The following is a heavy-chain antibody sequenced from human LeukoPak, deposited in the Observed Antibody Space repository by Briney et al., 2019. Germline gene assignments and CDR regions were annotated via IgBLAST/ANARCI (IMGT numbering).Heavy chain of an antibody. D-gene: IGHD4-23*01. CDR1: VFSLSRYA. V-gene: IGHV3-23*01. Sequence: GGALRLSSVTSVFSLSRYAMSTGREAPGEGVERGAAICGSGGSTYYTYAVNGQFTISRDKSKNTLYLQMNSLRAEDTAVYYCAKRSDYGGNSNYFDFWGQGTLVTVSS. CDR3: AKRSDYGGNSNYFDF. CDR2: ICGSGGST. J-gene: IGHJ4*02.